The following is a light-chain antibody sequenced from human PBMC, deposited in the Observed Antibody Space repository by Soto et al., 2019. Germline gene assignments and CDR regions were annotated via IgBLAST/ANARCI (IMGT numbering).Light chain of an antibody. CDR2: AAS. Sequence: DIVLTQSPGTLSLSPGDRATLSCRTSRFVSNYYVAWYQQRPGQAPRLLIYAASSRATDIPDRFSGSGSGTDFTLTTSRLEPEAFAVYYCQHYADSPPVFTFGPGTKVEI. V-gene: IGKV3-20*01. CDR1: RFVSNYY. J-gene: IGKJ3*01. CDR3: QHYADSPPVFT.